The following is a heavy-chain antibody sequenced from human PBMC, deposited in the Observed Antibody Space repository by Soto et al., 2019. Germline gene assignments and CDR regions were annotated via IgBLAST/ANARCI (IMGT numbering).Heavy chain of an antibody. V-gene: IGHV3-23*01. CDR3: AKDGAAPYYYYGMDV. Sequence: EVQLLESGGGLVQPGGSLRLSSAASGFTFSSYAMSWVRQAPGKGLEWVSAISGSGGSTYYADSVKGRFTISRDNSKNTLYLQMNSLRAEDTAVYYCAKDGAAPYYYYGMDVWGQGTTVTVSS. CDR2: ISGSGGST. J-gene: IGHJ6*02. D-gene: IGHD2-15*01. CDR1: GFTFSSYA.